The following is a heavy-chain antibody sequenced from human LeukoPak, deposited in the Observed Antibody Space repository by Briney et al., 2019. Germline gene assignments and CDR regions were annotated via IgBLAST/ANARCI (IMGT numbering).Heavy chain of an antibody. V-gene: IGHV1-2*02. Sequence: ASVKVSCKASGYTFTGYYMHWVRQAPGQGLEWMGWINPNSGGTNYAQKFQGRVTMTRDTSISTAYMELSRLRSDDTAVYYCARDSTYYYDSSGYYSHGGMTYWGQGTLVTVSS. CDR1: GYTFTGYY. J-gene: IGHJ4*02. D-gene: IGHD3-22*01. CDR2: INPNSGGT. CDR3: ARDSTYYYDSSGYYSHGGMTY.